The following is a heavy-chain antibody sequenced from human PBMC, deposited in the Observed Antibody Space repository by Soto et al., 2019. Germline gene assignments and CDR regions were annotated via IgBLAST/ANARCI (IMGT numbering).Heavy chain of an antibody. Sequence: SETLSLTCAVYGGSFSGYYWSWIRQPPGKGLEWIGEINHSGSTNYNPSLKSRVTISVDTSKNQFSLKLSSVTAADTAVYYCARVRRYCSGGSCYYGDYWGQGTLVTVSS. CDR3: ARVRRYCSGGSCYYGDY. CDR2: INHSGST. CDR1: GGSFSGYY. V-gene: IGHV4-34*01. J-gene: IGHJ4*02. D-gene: IGHD2-15*01.